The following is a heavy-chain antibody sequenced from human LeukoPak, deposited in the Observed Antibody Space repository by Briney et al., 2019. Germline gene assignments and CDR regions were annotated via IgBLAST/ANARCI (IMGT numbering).Heavy chain of an antibody. CDR1: GYTFIGYY. D-gene: IGHD1-14*01. Sequence: ASVKVSCKASGYTFIGYYVHWVRQAPGQGLEWMGWINPNSGDTNYAQKFQGRVTMTRDTSISTAYMELSRLRSDDTAVYYCARDRTRYYYYSYMDVWGKGTAVTISS. V-gene: IGHV1-2*02. CDR3: ARDRTRYYYYSYMDV. CDR2: INPNSGDT. J-gene: IGHJ6*03.